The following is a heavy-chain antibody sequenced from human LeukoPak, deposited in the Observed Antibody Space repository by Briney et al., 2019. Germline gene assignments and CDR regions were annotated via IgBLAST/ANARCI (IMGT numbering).Heavy chain of an antibody. J-gene: IGHJ1*01. CDR3: ARGPHCSSTSCYSEYFHH. D-gene: IGHD2-2*01. V-gene: IGHV4-31*03. CDR1: GGSISSGGYY. Sequence: SQTLSLTCTVSGGSISSGGYYWSWIRQHPGKGLEWIGYISYSGSPYYNPSLKSRVTISVDTSRNQFSLKLSSVTAADTAVYYCARGPHCSSTSCYSEYFHHWGQGTLVTVSS. CDR2: ISYSGSP.